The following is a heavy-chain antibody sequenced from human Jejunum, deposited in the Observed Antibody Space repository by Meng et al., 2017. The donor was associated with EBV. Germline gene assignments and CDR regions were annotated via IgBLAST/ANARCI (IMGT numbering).Heavy chain of an antibody. CDR2: INPGTGGR. V-gene: IGHV1-3*01. D-gene: IGHD1-26*01. J-gene: IGHJ4*01. Sequence: VHRVQSGAEVKESGASVILFCKSSGYIFTDFALHWLRQAPGQRPEWMTWINPGTGGRQFSHKFQGRVTITCDTSASTVYMELSGLRSEDTAMYYCARELGGRFNYWGQGTLVTVSS. CDR1: GYIFTDFA. CDR3: ARELGGRFNY.